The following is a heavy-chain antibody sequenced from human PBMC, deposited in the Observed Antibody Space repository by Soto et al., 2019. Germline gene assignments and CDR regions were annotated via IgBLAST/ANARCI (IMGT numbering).Heavy chain of an antibody. D-gene: IGHD3-22*01. CDR3: AKNFLDSSGYWDRDAFDI. Sequence: SETLSLTCAVSGYSISSGYYWGWLRQPPGKGLEWIGSIYHGGSTYYNPSLNSRVTLSIDMTNNHVSLILNSVTAADTAVYYCAKNFLDSSGYWDRDAFDIWGQGTMVTVSS. J-gene: IGHJ3*02. CDR2: IYHGGST. CDR1: GYSISSGYY. V-gene: IGHV4-38-2*01.